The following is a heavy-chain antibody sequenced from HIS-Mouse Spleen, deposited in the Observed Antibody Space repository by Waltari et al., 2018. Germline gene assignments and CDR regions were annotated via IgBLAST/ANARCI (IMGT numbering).Heavy chain of an antibody. CDR2: INPNRGGT. D-gene: IGHD7-27*01. CDR3: ARDPRLGTYWYFDL. V-gene: IGHV1-2*02. Sequence: QVQLVQSGAEVKKPGASVKVSCKASGYTFTGYYMHWVRQAPGQGLEWMGWINPNRGGTNYAQKCQGRVTMTSDTSISTAYMELSRLRSDDTAVYYCARDPRLGTYWYFDLWGRGTLVTVSS. J-gene: IGHJ2*01. CDR1: GYTFTGYY.